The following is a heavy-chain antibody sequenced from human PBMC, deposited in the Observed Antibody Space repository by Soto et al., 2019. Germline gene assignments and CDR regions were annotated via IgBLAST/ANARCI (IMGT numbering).Heavy chain of an antibody. CDR3: AIDHDYGDYAHDAFDI. V-gene: IGHV1-46*01. D-gene: IGHD4-17*01. Sequence: GASVKVSCKASGYTFTSYYMHWVRQAPGQGLEWMGIINPSGGSTSYAQKFQGRVTMTRDTSTSTVYMELSSLRSEDTAVYYCAIDHDYGDYAHDAFDIWGQGTMVTVSS. J-gene: IGHJ3*02. CDR2: INPSGGST. CDR1: GYTFTSYY.